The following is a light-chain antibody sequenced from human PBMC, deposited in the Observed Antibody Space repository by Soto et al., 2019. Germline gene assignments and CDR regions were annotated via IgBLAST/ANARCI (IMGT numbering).Light chain of an antibody. CDR2: SAS. Sequence: DIQMAQSPSSLSASVGDRVTITCRASHDIRNDLGWFQQKPGKAPKRLIYSASNLQAGVPSRFSGSGSGTEFTLTVSSLEPEDFATYFFLQHHTHPYTFGQGTKLEI. J-gene: IGKJ2*01. V-gene: IGKV1-17*01. CDR1: HDIRND. CDR3: LQHHTHPYT.